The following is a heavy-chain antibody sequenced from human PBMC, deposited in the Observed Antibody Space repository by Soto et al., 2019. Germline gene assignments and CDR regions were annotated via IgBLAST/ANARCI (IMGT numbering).Heavy chain of an antibody. V-gene: IGHV3-23*01. J-gene: IGHJ4*02. D-gene: IGHD2-15*01. Sequence: EVQLLESGGGLVQPGGSLRLSCAASGFTFKNYAMSWVRQAPGKGLEWVSTISGSGGATYYADSVKGRFTLSRDDLKTTLFLQMNSLRAEDTAIYYCARVSGLLGYCSGGSCYRFDYWGQGTLVTVSS. CDR3: ARVSGLLGYCSGGSCYRFDY. CDR1: GFTFKNYA. CDR2: ISGSGGAT.